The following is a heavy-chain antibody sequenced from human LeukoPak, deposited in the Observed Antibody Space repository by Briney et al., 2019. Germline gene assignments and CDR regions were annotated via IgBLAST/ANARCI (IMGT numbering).Heavy chain of an antibody. V-gene: IGHV3-7*03. Sequence: GSLRLSCAASGFTVSSKYMSWVRQAPGKGLEWVANINQDETQKYYMDSVKGRFTISRDNAKNSLYLQMNSLRAEDTAVYYCAKHGDYCFDYWGQGTLVTVSS. CDR2: INQDETQK. J-gene: IGHJ4*02. D-gene: IGHD4-17*01. CDR1: GFTVSSKY. CDR3: AKHGDYCFDY.